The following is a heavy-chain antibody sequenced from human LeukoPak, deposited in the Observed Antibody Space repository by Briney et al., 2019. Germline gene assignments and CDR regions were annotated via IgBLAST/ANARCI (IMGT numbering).Heavy chain of an antibody. CDR1: GGTFSSYA. CDR3: ASSPGIAVAGMPGGDY. Sequence: AASVKVSCKASGGTFSSYAISWVRQAPGQGLEWMGGIIPIFGTANYAQKFQGRVTITADESTSTAYMELSSLRSEDTAVYYCASSPGIAVAGMPGGDYWGQGTLVTVSS. J-gene: IGHJ4*02. CDR2: IIPIFGTA. V-gene: IGHV1-69*13. D-gene: IGHD6-19*01.